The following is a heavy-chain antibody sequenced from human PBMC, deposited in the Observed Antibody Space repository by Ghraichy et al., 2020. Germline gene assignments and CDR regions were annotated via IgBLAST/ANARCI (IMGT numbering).Heavy chain of an antibody. CDR1: GGSFGTYA. D-gene: IGHD5-18*01. V-gene: IGHV1-69*13. CDR2: NIPIFGTA. Sequence: SVKVSCKASGGSFGTYAISWVRQAPGQGLEWMGGNIPIFGTANYAQKFQGRVTISADASTSTTYMELSSLTSEDTAVYYCAGGSVGGGYSYGRVGLGMDVWGQGTTVTVSS. CDR3: AGGSVGGGYSYGRVGLGMDV. J-gene: IGHJ6*02.